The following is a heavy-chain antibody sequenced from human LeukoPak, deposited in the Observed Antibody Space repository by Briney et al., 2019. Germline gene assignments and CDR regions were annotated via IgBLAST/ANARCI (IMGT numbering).Heavy chain of an antibody. CDR2: ISGSGGST. Sequence: GGSLRLSCAASGFTFSSYAMSWVRQAPGKGLEWVSAISGSGGSTYYADSVKGRFTISRDNSKNTLYLQMNSLRAEDTAVYYCAKVRIYYDSSGPFDYWGQGTLVTVSS. D-gene: IGHD3-22*01. V-gene: IGHV3-23*01. J-gene: IGHJ4*02. CDR3: AKVRIYYDSSGPFDY. CDR1: GFTFSSYA.